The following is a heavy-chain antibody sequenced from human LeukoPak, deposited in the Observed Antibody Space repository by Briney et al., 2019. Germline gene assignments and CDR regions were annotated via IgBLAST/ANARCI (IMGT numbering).Heavy chain of an antibody. CDR2: ISAYNGNT. Sequence: ASVKVSCKASGYTFTSYGISWVRQAPGQGLEWMGWISAYNGNTNYAQKLQGRVTMTTDTSTSTAYMELRSLRSDDTAVYYCARDHCSGGSCYGMDVWGQGTTVTVSS. D-gene: IGHD2-15*01. CDR1: GYTFTSYG. CDR3: ARDHCSGGSCYGMDV. V-gene: IGHV1-18*01. J-gene: IGHJ6*02.